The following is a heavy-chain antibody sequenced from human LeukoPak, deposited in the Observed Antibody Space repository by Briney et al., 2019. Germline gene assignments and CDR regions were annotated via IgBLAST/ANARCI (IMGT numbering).Heavy chain of an antibody. V-gene: IGHV1-18*01. CDR1: GYTFTSYG. Sequence: GASVKVSCKASGYTFTSYGISWVRQAPGQGLEWMGWISAYNGNTNYAQKLQGRVTITTDESTSTAYMELSSLRSEDTAVYYCARDGAPYYDSIRSFDYWGQGTLVTVSS. J-gene: IGHJ4*02. D-gene: IGHD3-22*01. CDR3: ARDGAPYYDSIRSFDY. CDR2: ISAYNGNT.